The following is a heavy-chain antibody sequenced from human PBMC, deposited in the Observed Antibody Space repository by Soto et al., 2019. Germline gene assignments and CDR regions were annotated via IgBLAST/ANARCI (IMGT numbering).Heavy chain of an antibody. V-gene: IGHV3-33*01. CDR3: ARDLAVAATGGDWFDP. J-gene: IGHJ5*02. D-gene: IGHD6-19*01. Sequence: QVQLVESGGGVVQPGRSLRLSCAASGFTFSSYGMHWVRQAPGKGLEWVAVIWYDGSNKYYADSVKGRFTISRDNSKNTLYLQMNSLRAEDTAVYYCARDLAVAATGGDWFDPWGQGTLLTVSS. CDR2: IWYDGSNK. CDR1: GFTFSSYG.